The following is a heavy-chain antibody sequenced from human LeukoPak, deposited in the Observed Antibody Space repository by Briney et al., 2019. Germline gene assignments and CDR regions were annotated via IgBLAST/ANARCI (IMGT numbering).Heavy chain of an antibody. CDR3: ARGGDY. Sequence: PGGSLRLSCAASGLTFSTYSMNWVRQAPGKGLEWISYISSSSNTIFYADSVKGRFTISRDSTKNSLYLQMNSLRAEDTAVYYCARGGDYWGQGTLVTVSS. CDR2: ISSSSNTI. J-gene: IGHJ4*02. CDR1: GLTFSTYS. V-gene: IGHV3-48*01.